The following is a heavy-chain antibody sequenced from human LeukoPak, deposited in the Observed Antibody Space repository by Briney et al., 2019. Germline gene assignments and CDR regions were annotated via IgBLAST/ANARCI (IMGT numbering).Heavy chain of an antibody. CDR3: ARRYYYDSSWLFDY. J-gene: IGHJ4*02. V-gene: IGHV4-59*01. CDR1: GGSISSYY. D-gene: IGHD3-22*01. Sequence: PSETLSLTCTVSGGSISSYYWSWIRQPPGKGLEWIGYIYYSGSTNYNPSLKSRVTISVDTSKNQFSLKLSSVTAADTAVYYCARRYYYDSSWLFDYWGQGTLVTVSS. CDR2: IYYSGST.